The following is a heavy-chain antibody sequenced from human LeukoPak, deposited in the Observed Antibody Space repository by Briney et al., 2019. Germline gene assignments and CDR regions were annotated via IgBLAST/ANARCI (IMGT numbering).Heavy chain of an antibody. CDR3: ARGGGLLWFGEKKAFDI. CDR2: ISSSSSYI. CDR1: GFTFSSYS. J-gene: IGHJ3*02. D-gene: IGHD3-10*01. V-gene: IGHV3-21*04. Sequence: GGSLRLSCAASGFTFSSYSMNWVRQAPGKGLEWVSSISSSSSYIYYADSVKGRFTISRDNAKNSLYLQMNSLRAEDTAVYYCARGGGLLWFGEKKAFDIWGQGTMVTVSS.